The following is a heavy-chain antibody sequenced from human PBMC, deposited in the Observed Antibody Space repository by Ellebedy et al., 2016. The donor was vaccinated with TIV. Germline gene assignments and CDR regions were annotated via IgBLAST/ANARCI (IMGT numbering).Heavy chain of an antibody. CDR2: IYPGDYDT. V-gene: IGHV5-51*01. D-gene: IGHD5-18*01. CDR3: ARHVSPVDTAPFDY. CDR1: GYSFTTYW. Sequence: KVSCKGSGYSFTTYWIGWVRQIPGKGLEWMGIIYPGDYDTRYSPSFQGQVTISADKSISTAYLQGSSLKASDTAMYYCARHVSPVDTAPFDYWGQGTLVTVSS. J-gene: IGHJ4*02.